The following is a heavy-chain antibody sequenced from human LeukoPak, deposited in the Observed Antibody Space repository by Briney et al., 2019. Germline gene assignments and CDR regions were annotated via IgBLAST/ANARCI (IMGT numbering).Heavy chain of an antibody. Sequence: GGSLRLSCAASGFTFSSYGMSWVRQAPGKGLEWVSAISGSGGSTYYADSVKGRFTISRDNSKNTLYLQMNSLRAEDTAVYYCAKAPLLWFGELLNTLDYWGQGTLVTVSS. J-gene: IGHJ4*02. V-gene: IGHV3-23*01. D-gene: IGHD3-10*01. CDR2: ISGSGGST. CDR3: AKAPLLWFGELLNTLDY. CDR1: GFTFSSYG.